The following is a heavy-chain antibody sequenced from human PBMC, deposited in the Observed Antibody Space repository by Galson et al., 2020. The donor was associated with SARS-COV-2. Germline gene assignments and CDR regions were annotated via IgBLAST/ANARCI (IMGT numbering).Heavy chain of an antibody. CDR1: GYTLTELS. J-gene: IGHJ5*02. CDR3: ATTTAIVVVPAAMSWFDP. CDR2: FDPEDGET. V-gene: IGHV1-24*01. D-gene: IGHD2-2*01. Sequence: ASVKVSCKVSGYTLTELSMHWVRQAPGKGLAWMGGFDPEDGETIYAQKFQGRVTMTEDTSTDTAYMELSSLRSEDTAVYYCATTTAIVVVPAAMSWFDPWGQGTLVTVSS.